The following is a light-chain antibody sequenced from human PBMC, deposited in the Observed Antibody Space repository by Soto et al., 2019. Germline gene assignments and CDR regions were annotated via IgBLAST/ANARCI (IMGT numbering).Light chain of an antibody. CDR3: QQRSNWPPGLT. J-gene: IGKJ4*01. V-gene: IGKV3-11*01. Sequence: EIVLTQSPATLSLSPGERATLSCRASQSVSSYLAWYQQKPGQAPRLLIYDASNRATGIPARFSGSGSGTDLTLTISSLDPEDFAVYYCQQRSNWPPGLTFGGGTKVEIK. CDR2: DAS. CDR1: QSVSSY.